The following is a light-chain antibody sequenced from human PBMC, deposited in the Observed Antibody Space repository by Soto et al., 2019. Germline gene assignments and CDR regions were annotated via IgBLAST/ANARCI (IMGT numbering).Light chain of an antibody. J-gene: IGLJ2*01. CDR3: SSYTSSSTPYVV. CDR2: EVS. CDR1: SSEVGGYNY. V-gene: IGLV2-14*01. Sequence: QSVLTQPASVSGSPGQSITISCTGTSSEVGGYNYVSWYQQHPGKAPKLMIYEVSNRPSGVSNRFSGSKSGNTASLTISGLQAEDEADYYCSSYTSSSTPYVVFGGGTKLTVL.